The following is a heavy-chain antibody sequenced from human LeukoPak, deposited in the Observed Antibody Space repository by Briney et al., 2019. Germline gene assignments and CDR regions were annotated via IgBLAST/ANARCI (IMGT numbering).Heavy chain of an antibody. D-gene: IGHD3-10*01. CDR2: IIPIFGTA. Sequence: SVTVSFTASGGTFSIYAISWVRQAPGQGLEWMGGIIPIFGTANYAQKFQGRVTITADESTSTAYMELSSLRSEDTAVYYCARGGITMVRGSLSPFDYWGQGTLVTVSS. J-gene: IGHJ4*02. CDR1: GGTFSIYA. CDR3: ARGGITMVRGSLSPFDY. V-gene: IGHV1-69*13.